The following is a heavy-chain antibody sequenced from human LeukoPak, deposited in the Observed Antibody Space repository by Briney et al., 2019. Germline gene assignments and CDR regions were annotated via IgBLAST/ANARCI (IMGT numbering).Heavy chain of an antibody. CDR3: TRDGSGWSQDY. CDR1: GDSASSNSVA. V-gene: IGHV6-1*01. CDR2: TYYRCKWYN. J-gene: IGHJ4*02. Sequence: SQTFSLICAISGDSASSNSVAWNWIRQSPSRGLEWLGRTYYRCKWYNDYAVSVKGRISVNPDTSKNQFSLQLNSVTPEDTAVYYCTRDGSGWSQDYWGQGTLVTVSS. D-gene: IGHD6-19*01.